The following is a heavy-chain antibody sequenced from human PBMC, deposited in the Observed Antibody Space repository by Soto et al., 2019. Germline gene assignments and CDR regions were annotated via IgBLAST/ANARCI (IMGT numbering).Heavy chain of an antibody. CDR3: ARAPDYGVPHFDY. V-gene: IGHV1-46*03. Sequence: GASVKVSCKASGYSYTSCYRHWVRQAPGQGLEWMGIINPSGGSTNYAQRFQGRVTMTRDTSTTTVYMELNSLRSEDTAVYYCARAPDYGVPHFDYWGQGTLVTVSS. J-gene: IGHJ4*02. CDR2: INPSGGST. CDR1: GYSYTSCY. D-gene: IGHD4-17*01.